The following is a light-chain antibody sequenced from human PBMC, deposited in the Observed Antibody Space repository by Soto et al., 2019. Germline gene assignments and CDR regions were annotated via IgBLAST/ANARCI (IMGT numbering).Light chain of an antibody. CDR2: SND. V-gene: IGLV1-44*01. CDR3: AAWVDSLNGWV. J-gene: IGLJ3*02. Sequence: QSVLTQAPSASGTPGQRVTISCSGSSSNIGSNTVSWYQQVPGTAPKLLIYSNDQRPSGVPDRFSGSKSGTSASLAIGGLQSEDEADYYCAAWVDSLNGWVFGGGTKVTVL. CDR1: SSNIGSNT.